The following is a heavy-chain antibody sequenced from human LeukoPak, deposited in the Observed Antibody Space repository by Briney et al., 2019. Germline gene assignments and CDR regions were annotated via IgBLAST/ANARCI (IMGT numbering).Heavy chain of an antibody. CDR3: AKSGIVATIPLDY. CDR2: IWYDGSNK. Sequence: PGGSLRLSCAASGFTFSSYGMHWVRQAPGKGLEWVAVIWYDGSNKYYADSVKGRFTISRDNSKNTLYLQMNSLRAEDTAVYYCAKSGIVATIPLDYWGQGTLVTASS. V-gene: IGHV3-33*06. J-gene: IGHJ4*02. D-gene: IGHD5-12*01. CDR1: GFTFSSYG.